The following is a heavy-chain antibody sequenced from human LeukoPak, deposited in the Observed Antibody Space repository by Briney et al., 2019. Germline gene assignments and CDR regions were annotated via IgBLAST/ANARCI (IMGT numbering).Heavy chain of an antibody. D-gene: IGHD1-14*01. CDR1: GGSISSYY. Sequence: SETLSLTCTVSGGSISSYYWSWIRQPAGEGLEWIGRICGSDITNYNPSLRSRVTMSIDTSKNQFSLKLSSVTAADTAVYYCTRATDSRRYAFDIWGQGTVVTVSS. J-gene: IGHJ3*02. CDR2: ICGSDIT. V-gene: IGHV4-4*07. CDR3: TRATDSRRYAFDI.